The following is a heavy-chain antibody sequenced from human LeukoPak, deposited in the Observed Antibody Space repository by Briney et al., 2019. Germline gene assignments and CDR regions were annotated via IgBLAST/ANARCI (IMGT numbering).Heavy chain of an antibody. Sequence: PPETLSLTCAVYGGSFSGYYWSWIRQPPGKGLEWIGEINHSGSTNYNPSLKSRVTISVDTSKNQFSLKLSSVTAADTAVYYCARGPPARDYGAFDLWGRGTLVTVSS. CDR1: GGSFSGYY. CDR3: ARGPPARDYGAFDL. CDR2: INHSGST. V-gene: IGHV4-34*01. D-gene: IGHD4-17*01. J-gene: IGHJ2*01.